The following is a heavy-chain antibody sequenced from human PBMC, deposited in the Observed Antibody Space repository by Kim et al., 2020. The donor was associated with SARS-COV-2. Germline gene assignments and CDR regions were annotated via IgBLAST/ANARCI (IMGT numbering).Heavy chain of an antibody. V-gene: IGHV4-34*01. Sequence: SETLSLTCAVYGGSFSGYYWSWIRQPPGKGLEWIGEINHSGSTNYNPSLKSRVTISVDTSKNQFSLKLSSVTAADTAVYYCARGRENPPVFDPWGQGTLVTVSS. CDR3: ARGRENPPVFDP. D-gene: IGHD1-26*01. J-gene: IGHJ5*02. CDR2: INHSGST. CDR1: GGSFSGYY.